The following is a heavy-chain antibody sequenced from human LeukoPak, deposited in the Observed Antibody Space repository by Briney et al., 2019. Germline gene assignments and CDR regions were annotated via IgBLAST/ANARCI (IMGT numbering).Heavy chain of an antibody. J-gene: IGHJ4*02. CDR3: ARDGVAAGVYFDC. D-gene: IGHD6-13*01. CDR2: INQDGSEI. CDR1: GFAFSGHW. Sequence: GGSLRLSCAASGFAFSGHWMSWVRQASGKGLEWVANINQDGSEIYYLDSVKGRFTFSRDNAKNSLYLQMNNLRAEDTAVYYCARDGVAAGVYFDCWGQGTLVTVSS. V-gene: IGHV3-7*01.